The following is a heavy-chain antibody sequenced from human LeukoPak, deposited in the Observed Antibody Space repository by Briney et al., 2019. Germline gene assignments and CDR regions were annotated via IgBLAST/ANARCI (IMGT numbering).Heavy chain of an antibody. D-gene: IGHD3-3*01. CDR2: IYYSGST. J-gene: IGHJ4*02. CDR1: GGSISGYY. CDR3: ARVRDDFWSGPSAYFDY. Sequence: SETLSLTCTVPGGSISGYYWCWIRQPPGKGLGWIGYIYYSGSTNYNPSLKSRVTISVDTSKNQFSLKLSSVTAADTAVYYCARVRDDFWSGPSAYFDYWGQGTLVTVSS. V-gene: IGHV4-59*01.